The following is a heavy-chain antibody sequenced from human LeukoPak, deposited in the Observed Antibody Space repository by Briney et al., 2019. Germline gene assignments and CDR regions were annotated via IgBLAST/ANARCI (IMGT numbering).Heavy chain of an antibody. V-gene: IGHV4-59*01. CDR3: ARGTSSGWYGFDS. D-gene: IGHD6-19*01. CDR2: IYYSGTT. Sequence: PSETLSLTCSVSGGSISSNYWSWIRQPPGGGLEWLGYIYYSGTTDYNPSLKSRLTISTNTSKEQFSPKLNSVTAADTAVYYCARGTSSGWYGFDSWGQGTLVTVSS. J-gene: IGHJ4*02. CDR1: GGSISSNY.